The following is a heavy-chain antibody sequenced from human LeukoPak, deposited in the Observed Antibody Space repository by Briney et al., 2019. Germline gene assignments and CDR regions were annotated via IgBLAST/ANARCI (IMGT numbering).Heavy chain of an antibody. V-gene: IGHV4-34*01. CDR2: INHSGST. CDR1: GGSFSGYY. J-gene: IGHJ6*03. D-gene: IGHD5-18*01. Sequence: SETLSLTCAVCGGSFSGYYWSGIRQPPGKGLEGSGEINHSGSTNYNPSLKSRVTISLDTSKNQFSLKLSSVTAADTAVYYCARGPRGYSYGYGSQLYYYYYYMDGWGKGTTVTVSS. CDR3: ARGPRGYSYGYGSQLYYYYYYMDG.